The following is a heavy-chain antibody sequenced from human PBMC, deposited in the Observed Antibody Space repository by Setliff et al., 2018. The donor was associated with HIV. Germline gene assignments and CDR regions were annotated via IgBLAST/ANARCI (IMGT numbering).Heavy chain of an antibody. CDR3: AGDSDLDYSSSARWYFDL. CDR1: GGSISSYY. V-gene: IGHV4-59*01. Sequence: KTSETLSLTCTVSGGSISSYYWSWIRQSPGKGLEWLGYIYYSGSTNYNPSLKSRVTISVDTSKNQFSLKLNSVTAADTAVYYCAGDSDLDYSSSARWYFDLWGRGTLVTVS. J-gene: IGHJ2*01. CDR2: IYYSGST. D-gene: IGHD6-6*01.